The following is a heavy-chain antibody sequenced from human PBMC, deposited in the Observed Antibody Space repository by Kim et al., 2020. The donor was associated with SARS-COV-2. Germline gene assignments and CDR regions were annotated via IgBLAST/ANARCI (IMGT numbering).Heavy chain of an antibody. J-gene: IGHJ3*02. CDR2: IWYDGSNK. CDR1: GFTFSSYG. Sequence: GGSLRLSCAASGFTFSSYGMHWVRQAPGKGLEWVAVIWYDGSNKYYADSVKGRFTISRDNSKNTLYLQMNSLRAEDMAVYYCARGGGGSDGFDIWGHGTMVTVSS. CDR3: ARGGGGSDGFDI. V-gene: IGHV3-33*01. D-gene: IGHD3-10*01.